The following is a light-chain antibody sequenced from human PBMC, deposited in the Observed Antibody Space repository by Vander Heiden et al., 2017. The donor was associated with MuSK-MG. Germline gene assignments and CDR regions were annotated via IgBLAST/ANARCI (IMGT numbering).Light chain of an antibody. V-gene: IGKV3-15*01. CDR3: QQNNNWPPWK. J-gene: IGKJ1*01. CDR2: GAS. CDR1: QSVSGS. Sequence: EIVMTQSPATLSVSPGERATLSCRASQSVSGSLAWYQQKPGQAPRLLIYGASTRATGIPARFSDSGYGTEFTLTISSRQSEDFAVYYCQQNNNWPPWKFGQGTKVEIK.